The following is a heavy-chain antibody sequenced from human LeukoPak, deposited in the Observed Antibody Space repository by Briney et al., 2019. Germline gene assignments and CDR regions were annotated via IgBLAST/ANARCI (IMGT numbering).Heavy chain of an antibody. CDR3: AKDLLYCSSTSCYFGFDY. CDR2: ISGSGGST. D-gene: IGHD2-2*01. Sequence: GGSLRLSCAASGFTFSSYAMRWVRQAPGKGLEWVSAISGSGGSTYYADSVKGRFTISRDNSKNTLYLQMNSLRAEDTAVYYCAKDLLYCSSTSCYFGFDYWGQGTLVTVSS. J-gene: IGHJ4*02. V-gene: IGHV3-23*01. CDR1: GFTFSSYA.